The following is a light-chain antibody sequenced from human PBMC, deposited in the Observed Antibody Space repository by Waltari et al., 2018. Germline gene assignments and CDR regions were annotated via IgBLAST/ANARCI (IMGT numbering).Light chain of an antibody. CDR3: CSYAGRYTSV. J-gene: IGLJ2*01. CDR2: DVD. Sequence: QSALTQPRAVSGSPGQPGTPPCPGTNSDVGAYNHASWYPPRPAKAPKLVISDVDKRPSGVPDRFSGSKAGNTASLTISGLQTDDEADYYCCSYAGRYTSVFGGGTKVTVL. CDR1: NSDVGAYNH. V-gene: IGLV2-11*01.